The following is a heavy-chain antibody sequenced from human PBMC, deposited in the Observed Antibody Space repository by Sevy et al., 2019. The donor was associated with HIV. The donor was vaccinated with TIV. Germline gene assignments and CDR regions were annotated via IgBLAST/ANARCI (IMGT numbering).Heavy chain of an antibody. CDR1: GFTFSSYW. V-gene: IGHV3-7*01. Sequence: GGSLRLSCAASGFTFSSYWMTWVRQAPGKGLEWVANIKQDGSEKYYVDSVKGRFTISRDNAKNSLYLQMNSLRAEDTAVYYYAREGSGSLWYYFDYWGQGTLVTVSS. CDR3: AREGSGSLWYYFDY. CDR2: IKQDGSEK. D-gene: IGHD3-22*01. J-gene: IGHJ4*02.